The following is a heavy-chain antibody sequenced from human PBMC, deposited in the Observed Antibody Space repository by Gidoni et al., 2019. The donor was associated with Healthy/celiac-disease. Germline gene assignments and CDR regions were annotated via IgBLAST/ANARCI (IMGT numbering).Heavy chain of an antibody. CDR3: AKGDSSGKYFDY. Sequence: EVQLVVSGGGLVQHGRSLRLSCAASGFTFADYAMHWVRQAPGKGLEWVSGISWNSGSIGEEDSVKGRFNISRDKAKNYLYMQRNRLRAEDKAVYDWAKGDSSGKYFDYWGQGTLVTVSS. J-gene: IGHJ4*02. CDR1: GFTFADYA. CDR2: ISWNSGSI. V-gene: IGHV3-9*01. D-gene: IGHD3-22*01.